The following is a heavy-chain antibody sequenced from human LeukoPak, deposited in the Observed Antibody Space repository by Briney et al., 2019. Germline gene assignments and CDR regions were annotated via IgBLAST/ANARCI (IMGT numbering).Heavy chain of an antibody. V-gene: IGHV3-23*01. Sequence: GGSLRLSCAASGFTFSSYVLHWVRQAPGKGLDWVSAISGSGGNTYYADSVKGRFTISRDNSKNTLFLQMVSLRAEDTALYYCAKDVSLVVVPAAHFDYWGQGTLVTVSS. CDR1: GFTFSSYV. D-gene: IGHD2-2*01. CDR3: AKDVSLVVVPAAHFDY. J-gene: IGHJ4*02. CDR2: ISGSGGNT.